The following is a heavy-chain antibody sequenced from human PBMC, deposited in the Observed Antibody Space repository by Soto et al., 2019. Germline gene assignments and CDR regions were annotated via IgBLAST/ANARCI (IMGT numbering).Heavy chain of an antibody. V-gene: IGHV1-69*01. CDR2: IIPIFGTA. D-gene: IGHD4-17*01. Sequence: QVQLVQSGAEVKKPGSSVKVSCTASGGTFSSYAISWVRQAPGQGLEWMGGIIPIFGTANYAQKFQGRVPITADESTSTAFMELSSLRSEDTSVYYCARDSGLTSVAFGMDVCGQGTTVIVSS. CDR1: GGTFSSYA. CDR3: ARDSGLTSVAFGMDV. J-gene: IGHJ6*02.